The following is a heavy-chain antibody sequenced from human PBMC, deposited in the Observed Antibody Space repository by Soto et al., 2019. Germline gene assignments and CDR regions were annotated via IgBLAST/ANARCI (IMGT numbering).Heavy chain of an antibody. CDR3: AKGLGDYYYMDV. V-gene: IGHV3-23*01. CDR2: ISDSGGST. J-gene: IGHJ6*03. Sequence: EVQLLESGGGLVQPGGSLRLSCAASGFTFSSYTMSWVRQAPGKGLEWVSAISDSGGSTYYANSVKGRFTISRDNAKHTLFLQVKSLRADDTAVYYCAKGLGDYYYMDVWGKGTTVTVSS. CDR1: GFTFSSYT.